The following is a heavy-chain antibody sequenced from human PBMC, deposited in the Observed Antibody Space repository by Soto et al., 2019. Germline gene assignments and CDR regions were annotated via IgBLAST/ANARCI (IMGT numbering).Heavy chain of an antibody. CDR3: ARGEQYSGRIFDY. J-gene: IGHJ4*01. Sequence: RTLSLPCAITGDSVSSNSAGWSWVRQSPSRGLEWLGRTYYRSKWYYEYAVSVRGRITINPDTSKNQYSLQLNSVTPEDTAVYFCARGEQYSGRIFDYWGQGTLVTVSS. CDR1: GDSVSSNSAG. CDR2: TYYRSKWYY. V-gene: IGHV6-1*01. D-gene: IGHD1-26*01.